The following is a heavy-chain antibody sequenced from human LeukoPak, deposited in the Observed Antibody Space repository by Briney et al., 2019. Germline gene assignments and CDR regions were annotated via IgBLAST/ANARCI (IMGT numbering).Heavy chain of an antibody. V-gene: IGHV3-23*01. D-gene: IGHD5-18*01. J-gene: IGHJ4*02. Sequence: SGGSLRLSCAASGFTFSKSWMSWARQAPGKGLEWVSAISGSGGSTYYADSVKGRLTISRDNSKNTLYLQMNSLRAEDTAVYYCAKWDTYYFDYWGQGTLVTVSS. CDR3: AKWDTYYFDY. CDR2: ISGSGGST. CDR1: GFTFSKSW.